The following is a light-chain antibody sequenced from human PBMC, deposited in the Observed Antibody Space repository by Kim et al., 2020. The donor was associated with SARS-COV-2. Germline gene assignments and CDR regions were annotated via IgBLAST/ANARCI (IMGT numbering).Light chain of an antibody. J-gene: IGLJ2*01. CDR3: CSYAGSYTFV. CDR1: SSDVGGYNY. CDR2: DVS. Sequence: SELTQPRSVSGSPGQSVTISCTGTSSDVGGYNYVSWYQQHPGKAPKLMIYDVSKRPSGFPDRFSGSKSGNTASLTVSGLQAEDEADYYCCSYAGSYTFVFGGGTQLTVL. V-gene: IGLV2-11*01.